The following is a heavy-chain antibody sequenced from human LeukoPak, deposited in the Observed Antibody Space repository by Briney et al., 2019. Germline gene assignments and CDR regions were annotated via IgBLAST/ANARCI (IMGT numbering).Heavy chain of an antibody. D-gene: IGHD1-26*01. CDR1: GYSLTDYY. CDR3: ARDWRGSYFPDF. Sequence: ASVKVSCKASGYSLTDYYMNWVRQAPGQGLEWVGWINPNSGDTNYAQKFQGRVTMTRDTSISTAYMELSRLTSDDTAIYYCARDWRGSYFPDFWGQGTLVTVSS. V-gene: IGHV1-2*02. J-gene: IGHJ4*02. CDR2: INPNSGDT.